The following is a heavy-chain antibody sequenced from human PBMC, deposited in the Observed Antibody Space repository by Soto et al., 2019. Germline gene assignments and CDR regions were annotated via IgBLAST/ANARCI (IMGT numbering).Heavy chain of an antibody. CDR1: GYTFTSYD. CDR2: MNPNSGNT. D-gene: IGHD3-22*01. J-gene: IGHJ5*02. Sequence: ASVKVSCKASGYTFTSYDINWVRQATGQGLEWMGWMNPNSGNTGYAQKFQGRVTMTRNTSISTAYMELSSLRSDDTAVYYCARDLHNYYDSSGYWFDPWGQGTLVTVSS. V-gene: IGHV1-8*01. CDR3: ARDLHNYYDSSGYWFDP.